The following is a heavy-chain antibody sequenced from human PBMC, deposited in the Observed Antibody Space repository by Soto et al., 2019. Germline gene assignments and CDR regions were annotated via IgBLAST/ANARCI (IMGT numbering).Heavy chain of an antibody. J-gene: IGHJ6*02. V-gene: IGHV3-30*03. CDR2: ISYDGSNK. CDR1: GFTFSSYG. Sequence: PGGSLRLSCAASGFTFSSYGMHWVRQAPGKGLEWVAVISYDGSNKYYADSVKGRFTISRDNSKNTLYLQMNSLRAEDTAVYYCARHLMEVVVAATSGSRVWYYYGMDVWGQGTTVTVSS. D-gene: IGHD2-15*01. CDR3: ARHLMEVVVAATSGSRVWYYYGMDV.